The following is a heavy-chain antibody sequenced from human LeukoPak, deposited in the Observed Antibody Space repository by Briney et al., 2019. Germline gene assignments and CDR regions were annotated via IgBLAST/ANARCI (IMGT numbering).Heavy chain of an antibody. V-gene: IGHV3-30*18. CDR3: ANSAELRGGLLDY. D-gene: IGHD2-15*01. J-gene: IGHJ4*02. Sequence: GGSLRLSCAASGFVFGDYGMHWVRQAPGKGLEWVAVISYDGSNKYYADSVKGRFTISRDNSKNTLYLQMNSLRAEDTAVYYCANSAELRGGLLDYWGQGTLVTVSS. CDR1: GFVFGDYG. CDR2: ISYDGSNK.